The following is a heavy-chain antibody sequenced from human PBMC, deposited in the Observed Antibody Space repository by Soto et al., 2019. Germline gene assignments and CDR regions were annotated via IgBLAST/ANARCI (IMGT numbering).Heavy chain of an antibody. J-gene: IGHJ6*02. CDR1: GGSLSNYG. CDR2: IIPVFGTP. V-gene: IGHV1-69*12. D-gene: IGHD3-22*01. Sequence: QVQLVQSGAEVKKPGSSVKVSCKASGGSLSNYGISWVRQAPGQGLEWMGAIIPVFGTPNYAQKFQDRVTITADEPPTTVYMEVRSLTSGDTAVYYCARGDATKIVVTTYYAMDVWGQGTTVTVSS. CDR3: ARGDATKIVVTTYYAMDV.